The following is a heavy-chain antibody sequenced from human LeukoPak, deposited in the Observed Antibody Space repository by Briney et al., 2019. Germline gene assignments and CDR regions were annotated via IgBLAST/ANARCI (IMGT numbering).Heavy chain of an antibody. CDR1: GFTFSSYA. D-gene: IGHD2/OR15-2a*01. J-gene: IGHJ4*02. CDR3: ARGLGFYDIAGDY. Sequence: GGSLRLSCAASGFTFSSYAMHWVRQAPGKGLEWVAVVSFDENIKYYADSVKGRFTISRDNSKNTLYLQMNSLRADDTGVYYCARGLGFYDIAGDYWGQGTLVTVSS. V-gene: IGHV3-30-3*01. CDR2: VSFDENIK.